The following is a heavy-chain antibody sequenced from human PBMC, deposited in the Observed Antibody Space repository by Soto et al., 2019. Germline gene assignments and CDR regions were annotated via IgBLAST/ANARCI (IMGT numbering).Heavy chain of an antibody. CDR1: GGSFSGYY. D-gene: IGHD3-10*01. Sequence: QVQLQQWGAGLLKPSETLSLTCAVYGGSFSGYYWSWIRQPPGKGLEWIGEINHSGSTYYNPSLKSRVTISVDTSKNQFSLKLSSVTAADTAVYYCARHSLITLVPGVIIGPPDYWGQGTLVTVS. V-gene: IGHV4-34*01. CDR3: ARHSLITLVPGVIIGPPDY. J-gene: IGHJ4*02. CDR2: INHSGST.